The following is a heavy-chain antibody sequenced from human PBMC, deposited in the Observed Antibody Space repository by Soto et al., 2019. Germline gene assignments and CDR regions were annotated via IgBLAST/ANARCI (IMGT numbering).Heavy chain of an antibody. D-gene: IGHD3-16*01. J-gene: IGHJ4*02. CDR3: ASDMSTT. CDR1: GYTFTSHD. Sequence: QVQLVQSGAEVKKPGASVKVSCKASGYTFTSHDINWMRQTTGQGLEWMGWMNPNSGHTNYAQKHQGRVTMTRDACISTAYMEFTNLRSEDTAIYYCASDMSTTWGQGTMVTVSS. CDR2: MNPNSGHT. V-gene: IGHV1-8*01.